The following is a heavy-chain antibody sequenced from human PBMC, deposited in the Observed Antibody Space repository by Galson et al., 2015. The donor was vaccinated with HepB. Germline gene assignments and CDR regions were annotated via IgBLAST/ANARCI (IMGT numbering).Heavy chain of an antibody. D-gene: IGHD5-12*01. Sequence: SVKVSCKASGYTFTSYGISWVRQAPGQGLEWMGWISAYNGNTNYAQKLQGRVTMTTDTSTSTAYMELRSLRSDDTAVYYCARDTRGYSGYDYVDYWGQGTLVTVSS. J-gene: IGHJ4*02. CDR1: GYTFTSYG. V-gene: IGHV1-18*01. CDR3: ARDTRGYSGYDYVDY. CDR2: ISAYNGNT.